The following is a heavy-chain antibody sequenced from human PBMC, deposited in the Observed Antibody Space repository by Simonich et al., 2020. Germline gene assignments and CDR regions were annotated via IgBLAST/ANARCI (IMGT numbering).Heavy chain of an antibody. D-gene: IGHD1-1*01. V-gene: IGHV5-51*01. Sequence: EVQLVQSGAEVKKPGESLKISCKGSGYSFTSYWIGWVRQMPGKGLEWTGIIYPDEADTRYSPAFQGQVTISAAKSISTAYLEWSSLKASDTAMYYCARQLNDFDIWGQGTMVTVSS. CDR3: ARQLNDFDI. CDR1: GYSFTSYW. CDR2: IYPDEADT. J-gene: IGHJ3*02.